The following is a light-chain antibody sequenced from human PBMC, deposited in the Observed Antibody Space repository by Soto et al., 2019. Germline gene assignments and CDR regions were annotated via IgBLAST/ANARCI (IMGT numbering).Light chain of an antibody. J-gene: IGKJ5*01. CDR1: QSVGSY. Sequence: EIVLTQSPATLSLSPGERAXXXXXXXQSVGSYLAWYQQKPGQAPRLLIYGASNRATGIPARFSGSGSGTDFTLSISSLEAEDFAVYYCQQRSNWPSSITFGHGTRLEIK. CDR2: GAS. V-gene: IGKV3-11*01. CDR3: QQRSNWPSSIT.